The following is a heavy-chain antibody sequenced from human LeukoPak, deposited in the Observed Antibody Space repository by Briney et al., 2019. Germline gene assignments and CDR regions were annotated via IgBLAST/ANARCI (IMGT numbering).Heavy chain of an antibody. V-gene: IGHV1-69*13. Sequence: SVKVSCKASGGTFSSYAISWVRQAPGQGLEWMGGIIPIFGTANYAQKFQGRVTITADESTSTAYMELSSLRSEDTAVYYCVSISEGSSSSESAFDIWGQGTMVTVSS. CDR3: VSISEGSSSSESAFDI. CDR2: IIPIFGTA. D-gene: IGHD6-6*01. J-gene: IGHJ3*02. CDR1: GGTFSSYA.